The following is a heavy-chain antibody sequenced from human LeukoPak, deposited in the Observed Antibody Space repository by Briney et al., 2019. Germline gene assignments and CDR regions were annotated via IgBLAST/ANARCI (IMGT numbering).Heavy chain of an antibody. CDR2: MYYSGIT. J-gene: IGHJ4*02. Sequence: SETLSLTCSVSGDSIRRYYWSWIRQSPGKGLEWIGLMYYSGITKYNPSLQSRVTMSLDTSKNHFSLTVNSVTAADTAVYYCATFCGGSSGYFDYWGQGTLVTVSS. D-gene: IGHD4-23*01. CDR1: GDSIRRYY. V-gene: IGHV4-59*01. CDR3: ATFCGGSSGYFDY.